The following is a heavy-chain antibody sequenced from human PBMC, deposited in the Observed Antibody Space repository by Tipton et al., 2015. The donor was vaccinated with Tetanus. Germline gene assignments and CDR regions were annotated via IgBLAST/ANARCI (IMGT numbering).Heavy chain of an antibody. J-gene: IGHJ5*02. CDR1: DGSFSGYA. CDR3: ARAVGHDTSGSGRGGFDP. Sequence: TLSLTCAVDDGSFSGYAWSWIRQSPGKGLEWIGEIYHSGSTIYNASLKSRVTISVDTIKKQFSLNLRSMTAADTGLYFCARAVGHDTSGSGRGGFDPWGQGTLVTVSS. CDR2: IYHSGST. D-gene: IGHD3-22*01. V-gene: IGHV4-34*01.